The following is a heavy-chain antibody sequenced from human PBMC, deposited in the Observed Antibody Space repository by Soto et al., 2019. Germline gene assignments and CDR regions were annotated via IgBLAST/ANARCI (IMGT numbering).Heavy chain of an antibody. CDR3: ARRLFGSGWTLDS. V-gene: IGHV4-59*13. CDR1: CASITTYY. J-gene: IGHJ4*02. CDR2: VYHTGST. D-gene: IGHD6-19*01. Sequence: SETLSLTCAVSCASITTYYGSWILQAPGKGLEWIGNVYHTGSTDYNSSLRSRVTISVDTSKNQFSLNMNSVTAADTAVYYCARRLFGSGWTLDSWGQGALVT.